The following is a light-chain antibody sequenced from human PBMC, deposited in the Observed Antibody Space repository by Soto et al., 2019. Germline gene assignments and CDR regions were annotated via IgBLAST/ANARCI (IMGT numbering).Light chain of an antibody. Sequence: DIQMTQSPSSVSASVGDRVTITGRASQGSSTSLGWYQQKPGKAPKLLIYLSSTLAPGVPSRFSGSGSGTDFPLTISSLQPEDFATYFCQQAHMFPRTFGGGTKV. CDR2: LSS. CDR1: QGSSTS. CDR3: QQAHMFPRT. V-gene: IGKV1-12*01. J-gene: IGKJ4*01.